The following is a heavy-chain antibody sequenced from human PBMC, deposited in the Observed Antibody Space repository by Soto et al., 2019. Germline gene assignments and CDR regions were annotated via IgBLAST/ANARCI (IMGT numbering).Heavy chain of an antibody. Sequence: QVQLVQSGAEVKKPGASVKVSCKASGYTFTGYYMHWVRQAPGQGLEWMGWINPNSGGTNYAQKFQGWVTMTTDTSISTAYMELSRLRAEDKAVYYCARGRDWNGENFDYWGQGTLVTVSS. D-gene: IGHD1-1*01. CDR2: INPNSGGT. CDR1: GYTFTGYY. CDR3: ARGRDWNGENFDY. V-gene: IGHV1-2*04. J-gene: IGHJ4*02.